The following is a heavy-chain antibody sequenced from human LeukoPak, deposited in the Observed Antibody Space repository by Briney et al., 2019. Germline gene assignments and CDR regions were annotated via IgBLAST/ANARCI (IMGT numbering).Heavy chain of an antibody. CDR3: ARDGQLELGYYYYGMDV. CDR2: INPNSGGT. Sequence: ASVKVSCKASGYTFTGYYMHWVRQAPGQGLEWMGRINPNSGGTNYAQKFQGRVTMTRDTSISTAYMELSRLRSDDTAVYYCARDGQLELGYYYYGMDVWGQGTTVTVS. D-gene: IGHD1-7*01. CDR1: GYTFTGYY. V-gene: IGHV1-2*06. J-gene: IGHJ6*02.